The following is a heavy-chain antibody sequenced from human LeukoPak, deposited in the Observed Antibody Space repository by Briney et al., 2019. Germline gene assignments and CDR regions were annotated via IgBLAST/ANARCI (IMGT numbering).Heavy chain of an antibody. J-gene: IGHJ4*02. CDR3: ARQFRGSGWYYEY. CDR2: IYYSGST. Sequence: KPSETLSLTCTVSGGSISSSIYYWGWIRQPPGKGLGWIGNIYYSGSTYDNPSLRGRVTISVDTSKNQFSLKVSSVTAADTAVYYCARQFRGSGWYYEYWGQGTLVTVSS. V-gene: IGHV4-39*01. CDR1: GGSISSSIYY. D-gene: IGHD6-19*01.